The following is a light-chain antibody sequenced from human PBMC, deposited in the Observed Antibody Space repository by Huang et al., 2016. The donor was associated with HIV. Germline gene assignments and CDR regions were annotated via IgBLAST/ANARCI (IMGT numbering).Light chain of an antibody. J-gene: IGKJ1*01. CDR3: QQYYSLPQT. CDR1: QSVYASSTSKDY. V-gene: IGKV4-1*01. CDR2: WAS. Sequence: DIIMSQSPESLTVSLGERATLNCRSSQSVYASSTSKDYMAWFQQKPGQPPKLLLFWASSREVVVPDRFSGSGSGTHFTLTIANLQPEDAAIYYCQQYYSLPQTFGQGTRV.